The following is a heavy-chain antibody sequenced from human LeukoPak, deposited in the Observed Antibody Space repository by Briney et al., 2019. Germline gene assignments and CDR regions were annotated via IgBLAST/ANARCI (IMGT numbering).Heavy chain of an antibody. Sequence: ASVKVSCKASGYTFTSYGISWVRQAPGQGLEWMGWINPNSGGTNYAQKFQGRVTMTRDTSISTAYMELSRLRSDDTAVYYCARVLYGSGSYYSRKYYYYMDVWGKGTTVTISS. CDR2: INPNSGGT. V-gene: IGHV1-2*02. CDR3: ARVLYGSGSYYSRKYYYYMDV. D-gene: IGHD3-10*01. J-gene: IGHJ6*03. CDR1: GYTFTSYG.